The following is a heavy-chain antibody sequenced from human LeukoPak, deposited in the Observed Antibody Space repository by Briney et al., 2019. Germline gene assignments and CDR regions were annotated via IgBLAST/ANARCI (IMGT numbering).Heavy chain of an antibody. CDR3: AKEILRITMVRGVILRPIFDY. V-gene: IGHV3-23*01. Sequence: GGSLRLSCAASGFTVSTYDMSWVRQAPGKGLEWVSAISGSGGSTYYADSVKGRFTISRDNSKNTLYLQMNSLRAEDTAVYYCAKEILRITMVRGVILRPIFDYWGQGTLVTVSS. J-gene: IGHJ4*02. CDR2: ISGSGGST. CDR1: GFTVSTYD. D-gene: IGHD3-10*01.